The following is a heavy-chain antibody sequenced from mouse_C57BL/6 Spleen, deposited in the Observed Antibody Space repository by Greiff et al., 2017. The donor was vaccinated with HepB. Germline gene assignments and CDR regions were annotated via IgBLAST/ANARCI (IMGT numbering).Heavy chain of an antibody. CDR1: GFNIKDDY. CDR2: IDPENGDT. V-gene: IGHV14-4*01. J-gene: IGHJ2*01. Sequence: EVQLQQSGAELVRPGASVKLSCTASGFNIKDDYMHWVKQRPEQGLEWIGWIDPENGDTEYASKFQGKATITADTSSNTAYLQLSSLTSEDTAVYYCTTITTVVAHFDYWGQGTTLTVSS. CDR3: TTITTVVAHFDY. D-gene: IGHD1-1*01.